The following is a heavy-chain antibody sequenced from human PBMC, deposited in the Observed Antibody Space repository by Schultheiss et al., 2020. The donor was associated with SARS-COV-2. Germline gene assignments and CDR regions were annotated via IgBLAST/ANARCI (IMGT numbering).Heavy chain of an antibody. CDR2: ISYDGSNK. CDR3: AKDYGYYGSGSSNYFDY. D-gene: IGHD3-10*01. J-gene: IGHJ4*02. V-gene: IGHV3-30*18. Sequence: GGSLRLSCAASGFTFSSYGMHWVRQAPGKGLEWVAVISYDGSNKYYADSVKGRFTISRDNSKKTLYLQMSSLRAEDTAVYYCAKDYGYYGSGSSNYFDYWGQGTLVTVSS. CDR1: GFTFSSYG.